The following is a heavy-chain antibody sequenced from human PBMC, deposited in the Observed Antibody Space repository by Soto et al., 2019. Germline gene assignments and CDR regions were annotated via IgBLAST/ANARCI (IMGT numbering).Heavy chain of an antibody. D-gene: IGHD3-10*01. V-gene: IGHV3-66*01. J-gene: IGHJ4*02. CDR2: LYPGGGT. CDR3: ATVGGV. Sequence: DVQMVESGGDLVQPGGSLRLSCAASGFTVSDNYMTWVRQVPGKGLECVSLLYPGGGTYYADSVKGRFSISRDNSKNTLYLQRSSLGVEDTAVYYCATVGGVWGQGTLVTVSS. CDR1: GFTVSDNY.